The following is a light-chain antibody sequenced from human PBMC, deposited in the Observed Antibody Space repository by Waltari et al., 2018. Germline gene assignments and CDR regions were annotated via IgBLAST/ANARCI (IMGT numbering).Light chain of an antibody. CDR1: QDISNS. CDR3: QQYYSYPH. Sequence: IQMTQSPSSLPASVGDRVAFTCRASQDISNSLAWYQQKPGKAPKLLLYAASTLEGGVPSRFSGSGSGTDYTLTISSLQPDDFATYYCQQYYSYPHFGGGTKVEIK. CDR2: AAS. V-gene: IGKV1-NL1*01. J-gene: IGKJ4*01.